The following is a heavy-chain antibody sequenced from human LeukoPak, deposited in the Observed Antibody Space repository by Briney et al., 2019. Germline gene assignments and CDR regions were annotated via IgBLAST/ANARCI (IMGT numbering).Heavy chain of an antibody. Sequence: GGSLRLSCAASGFTFSTYGMHWVRQAPGKGLEWVAVIWYDGSNKYYADSVKGRFTISRDNSKNTLYLQMDSLRAEDTAVYYCARDTQGMDVWGKGTTVTVSS. V-gene: IGHV3-33*01. J-gene: IGHJ6*04. CDR2: IWYDGSNK. CDR3: ARDTQGMDV. CDR1: GFTFSTYG.